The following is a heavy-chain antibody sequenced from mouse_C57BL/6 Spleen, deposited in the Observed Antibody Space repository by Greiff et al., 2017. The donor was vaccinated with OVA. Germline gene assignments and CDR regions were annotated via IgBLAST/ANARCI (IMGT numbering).Heavy chain of an antibody. V-gene: IGHV1-26*01. CDR3: ASGSGSSLSAMDY. CDR2: INPNNGGT. Sequence: VQLQQSGPELVKPGASVKISCKASGYTFTDYYMNWVKQSHGKSLEWIGDINPNNGGTSYNQKFKGKATLTVDKSSSTAYMELRSLTSEDSAVYYCASGSGSSLSAMDYWGQGTSVTVSS. D-gene: IGHD1-1*01. CDR1: GYTFTDYY. J-gene: IGHJ4*01.